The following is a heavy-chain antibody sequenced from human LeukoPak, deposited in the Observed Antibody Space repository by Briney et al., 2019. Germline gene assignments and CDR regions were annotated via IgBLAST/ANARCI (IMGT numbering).Heavy chain of an antibody. CDR3: ARESGYYYDTSGYTFDY. CDR2: IHTSGNT. Sequence: PSETLSLTCIVSGDSISSGSYYWTWLRQPAGKGLEWIGRIHTSGNTNYSPSLKSRVTISRDTSKNQFSLRLTSVTAADTAVYYCARESGYYYDTSGYTFDYWGQGILVTVSS. CDR1: GDSISSGSYY. V-gene: IGHV4-61*02. D-gene: IGHD3-22*01. J-gene: IGHJ4*02.